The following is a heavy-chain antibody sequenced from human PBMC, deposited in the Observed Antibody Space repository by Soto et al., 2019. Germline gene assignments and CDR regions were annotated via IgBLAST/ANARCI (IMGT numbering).Heavy chain of an antibody. CDR2: ISAYNGNT. CDR3: GGTVWGSYRSGVGIDY. J-gene: IGHJ4*02. V-gene: IGHV1-18*01. CDR1: GYTFTSYG. Sequence: QVQLVQSGAEVKKPGASVKVSCKASGYTFTSYGISWVRQAPGQGLEWMGWISAYNGNTNYAQKLQGRVTMTTDTSTSPAYMELRGLRSDGTAVYYCGGTVWGSYRSGVGIDYWGQGTLVTVSS. D-gene: IGHD3-16*02.